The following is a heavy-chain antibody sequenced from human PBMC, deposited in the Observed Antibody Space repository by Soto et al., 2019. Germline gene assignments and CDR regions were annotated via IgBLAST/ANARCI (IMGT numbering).Heavy chain of an antibody. CDR1: GFSLTTSGVG. CDR2: IYWDDDK. D-gene: IGHD4-17*01. V-gene: IGHV2-5*02. J-gene: IGHJ5*02. CDR3: AHSTPTVTWWFDP. Sequence: QITLKESGPTLVKPTQTRTLTCTFSGFSLTTSGVGVGWIRQPPGKALEWLALIYWDDDKRYSPSLKSRLTTTXDXXQNQFVLTTTNMGPADTATYFCAHSTPTVTWWFDPWGQGTLVTVSS.